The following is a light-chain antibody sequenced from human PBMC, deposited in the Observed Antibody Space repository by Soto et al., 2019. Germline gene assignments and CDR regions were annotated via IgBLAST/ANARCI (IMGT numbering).Light chain of an antibody. CDR3: QQYNNWPPMYT. V-gene: IGKV3-15*01. CDR1: PSVSSN. Sequence: EIVLTQSPATLSVSQGEIATLSCRASPSVSSNLAWYQQKPGQAPRLLIYGASTRATGIPARFSGSGSGTDFTLTISSLQSEDFAVYYCQQYNNWPPMYTLGQGTKLEIK. CDR2: GAS. J-gene: IGKJ2*01.